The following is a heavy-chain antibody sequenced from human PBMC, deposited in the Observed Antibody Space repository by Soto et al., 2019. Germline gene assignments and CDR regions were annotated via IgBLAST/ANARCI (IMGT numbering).Heavy chain of an antibody. CDR2: IIPIFGTA. CDR1: GGTFSSYA. D-gene: IGHD3-22*01. CDR3: ARENRRVTMIVFFDY. Sequence: ASVKVSCKASGGTFSSYAISWVRQAPGQGLEWMGGIIPIFGTANYAQKFQGRVTITADESTSTAYMELSSLRSEDTAVYYCARENRRVTMIVFFDYWGQGTLVTVSS. V-gene: IGHV1-69*13. J-gene: IGHJ4*02.